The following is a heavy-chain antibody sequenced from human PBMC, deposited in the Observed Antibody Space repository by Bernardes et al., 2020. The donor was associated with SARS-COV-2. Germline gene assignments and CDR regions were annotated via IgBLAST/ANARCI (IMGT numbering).Heavy chain of an antibody. CDR3: ARDLGLNGFDP. CDR2: IGTAGDT. D-gene: IGHD3-10*01. Sequence: GGSLRLSCAASGFTFSSYDMHWVRQATGKGLEWVSAIGTAGDTYYPGSVKGRFTISRENAKNSLYLQMNSLRAGDTAVYYCARDLGLNGFDPWGQGTLVTVSS. J-gene: IGHJ5*02. V-gene: IGHV3-13*04. CDR1: GFTFSSYD.